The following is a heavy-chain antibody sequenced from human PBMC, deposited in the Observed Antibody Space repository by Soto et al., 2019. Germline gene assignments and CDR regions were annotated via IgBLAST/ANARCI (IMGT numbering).Heavy chain of an antibody. CDR3: ARVPAVASTFPSLWFDP. CDR1: GNSISSYY. CDR2: IYYSGST. D-gene: IGHD6-19*01. V-gene: IGHV4-59*01. J-gene: IGHJ5*02. Sequence: SETLSLTCTVSGNSISSYYWSWIRQPPGKGLEWIGYIYYSGSTNYNPSLKSRVTISVDTSKNQFSLKLSSVTAADTAVYYCARVPAVASTFPSLWFDPWGQGTLVTV.